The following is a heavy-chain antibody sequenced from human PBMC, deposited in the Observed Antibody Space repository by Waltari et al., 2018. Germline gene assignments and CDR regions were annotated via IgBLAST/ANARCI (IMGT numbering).Heavy chain of an antibody. J-gene: IGHJ5*02. Sequence: HVEESGGDLVHAVGSLRLSCTSSGSDFSPYWMHWVGHVRREGLGRVSGVNADGSSTTYADTVRGPFTNARDNARHTVQFQTGTRIVEDTSGYYCRTLEAVGSWGQGTLVT. CDR3: RTLEAVGS. V-gene: IGHV3-74*03. CDR2: VNADGSST. D-gene: IGHD2-2*03. CDR1: GSDFSPYW.